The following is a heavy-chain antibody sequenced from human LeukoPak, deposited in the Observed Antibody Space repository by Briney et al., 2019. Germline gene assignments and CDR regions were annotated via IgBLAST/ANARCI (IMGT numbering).Heavy chain of an antibody. Sequence: SGGSLRLSCAASGFTFSSYEMNWVRQAPGKGLEWVSYISSSGSTIYYADSVKGRFTISRDNAKNSLYLQMNSLRAEDTAVYYCARVRTSPPDYYYYYMDVWGKGTTVTISS. CDR3: ARVRTSPPDYYYYYMDV. J-gene: IGHJ6*03. D-gene: IGHD3-10*01. V-gene: IGHV3-48*03. CDR2: ISSSGSTI. CDR1: GFTFSSYE.